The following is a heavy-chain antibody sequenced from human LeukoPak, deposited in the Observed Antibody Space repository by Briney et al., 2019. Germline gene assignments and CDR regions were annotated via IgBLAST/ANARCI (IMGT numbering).Heavy chain of an antibody. CDR3: ARVAWSGYAPGAFEY. CDR2: IYYSGST. D-gene: IGHD5-12*01. Sequence: PSETLSLTFTVSGGSIRSHHWTLIGQPPGKGREGTGYIYYSGSTHYNPSLKSPGSISLETSKNQFSMTLSTTTAADTGVYYCARVAWSGYAPGAFEYWGQGTLVTVSS. CDR1: GGSIRSHH. J-gene: IGHJ4*02. V-gene: IGHV4-59*11.